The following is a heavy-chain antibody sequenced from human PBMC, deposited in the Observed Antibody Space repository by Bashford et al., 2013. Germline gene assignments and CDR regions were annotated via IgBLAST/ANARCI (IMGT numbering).Heavy chain of an antibody. Sequence: ASVKVSCKASGYTFTNFGIGWVRQAPGQGLEWMGWITTDNGFTFYAQKFQGRVTMTTNTSTTTAYMELWGLRSDDTAVYYCARVGYDTTGYYSQGWLDPWGQGALVTVSS. J-gene: IGHJ5*02. V-gene: IGHV1-18*01. CDR3: ARVGYDTTGYYSQGWLDP. D-gene: IGHD3-22*01. CDR1: GYTFTNFG. CDR2: ITTDNGFT.